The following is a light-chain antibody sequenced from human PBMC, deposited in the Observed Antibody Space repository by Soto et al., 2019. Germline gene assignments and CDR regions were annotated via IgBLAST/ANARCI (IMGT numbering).Light chain of an antibody. CDR3: QQYNNWPPVT. J-gene: IGKJ4*02. V-gene: IGKV3-15*01. CDR2: GAS. Sequence: EIVMTQSPATVSVSPGERATLSCRASQSVSSNLAWYQQKPGQAPRLLIYGASTRATGIPARFSGSGSGTEFTLTISSLQSEDFALYYCQQYNNWPPVTFGGGTKVDIK. CDR1: QSVSSN.